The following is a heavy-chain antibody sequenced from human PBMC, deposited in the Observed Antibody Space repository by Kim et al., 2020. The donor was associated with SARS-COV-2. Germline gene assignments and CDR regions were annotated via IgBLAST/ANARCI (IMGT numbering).Heavy chain of an antibody. CDR2: ISGPGDRT. Sequence: GGSLRLSCAISGVNSGEGARTWVCQAPGRGLEWVSSISGPGDRTFYADSVRGRFTISRVNSKNRLNLQMNSLRAEDTAGYYCAKDTYTGELDFMGACDMWGHGTMVTVSS. J-gene: IGHJ3*02. CDR1: GVNSGEGA. D-gene: IGHD1-26*01. V-gene: IGHV3-23*01. CDR3: AKDTYTGELDFMGACDM.